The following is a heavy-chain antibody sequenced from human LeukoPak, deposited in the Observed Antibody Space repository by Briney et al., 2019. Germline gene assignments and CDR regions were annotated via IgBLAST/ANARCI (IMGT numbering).Heavy chain of an antibody. Sequence: SETLSLTCTVSGGSISSYYWSWIRQPPGKGLEWIGYIYYSGSTNYNPSLKSRVTISVDTSTTQFSLKLSSLTAADTAVYYCARDGMGSGYFDYWGQGTLVTVSS. CDR1: GGSISSYY. V-gene: IGHV4-59*01. CDR3: ARDGMGSGYFDY. D-gene: IGHD3-22*01. CDR2: IYYSGST. J-gene: IGHJ4*02.